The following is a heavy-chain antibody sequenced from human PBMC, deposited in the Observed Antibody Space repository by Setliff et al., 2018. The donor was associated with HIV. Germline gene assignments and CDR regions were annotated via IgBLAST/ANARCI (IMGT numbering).Heavy chain of an antibody. CDR2: INTSGGSA. Sequence: GASVKVSCTASGYTFTSYPMHWVRQAPGQGLEWMGVINTSGGSAGYAEKFRGRVTMTRDTSTNTVYMDLRNLRSEDTAVYYCARNQGDASGWYAGDYWGHGTLVTVSS. D-gene: IGHD6-19*01. CDR3: ARNQGDASGWYAGDY. V-gene: IGHV1-46*01. J-gene: IGHJ4*01. CDR1: GYTFTSYP.